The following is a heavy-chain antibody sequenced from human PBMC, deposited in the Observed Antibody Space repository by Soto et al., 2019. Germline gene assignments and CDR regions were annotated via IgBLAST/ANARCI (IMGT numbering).Heavy chain of an antibody. Sequence: PSEILALTCTVSGGSISSSSYYWGWIRQPPGKGLEWIGSIYYSGSTYYNPSLTSRGIISVDTSKDQLSLKLSSVHAADTAVYCCARLGRFLGYYYGMDVWGQGTTVTVSS. J-gene: IGHJ6*02. CDR3: ARLGRFLGYYYGMDV. CDR2: IYYSGST. D-gene: IGHD3-3*01. CDR1: GGSISSSSYY. V-gene: IGHV4-39*01.